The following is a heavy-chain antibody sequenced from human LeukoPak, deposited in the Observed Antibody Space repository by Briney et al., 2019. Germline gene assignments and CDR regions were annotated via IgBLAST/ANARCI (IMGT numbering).Heavy chain of an antibody. J-gene: IGHJ6*03. CDR3: ARDRELLWFGELSPIHYYYYYMDV. CDR1: GYTFTSYY. V-gene: IGHV1-2*02. CDR2: INPNSGGT. D-gene: IGHD3-10*01. Sequence: ASVKVSCKASGYTFTSYYIHWVRQAPGQGLEWMGWINPNSGGTNYAQKFQGRVTMTRDTSISTAYMELSRLRSDDTAVYYCARDRELLWFGELSPIHYYYYYMDVWGKGTTVTISS.